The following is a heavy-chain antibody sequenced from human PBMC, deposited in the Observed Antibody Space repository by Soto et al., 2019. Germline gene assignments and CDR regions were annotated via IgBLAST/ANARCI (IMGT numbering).Heavy chain of an antibody. V-gene: IGHV3-23*01. CDR2: ISNSGGST. D-gene: IGHD2-8*02. Sequence: GGSLRLSCAASGFTFSSYAMSWVRQVSGKGLEWVSVISNSGGSTFYADSVKGRFTISRDNWKNTVYLQMDRLRADDTAVYYCATSAYCTGTTCPFDYWGQGSLVTVSS. J-gene: IGHJ4*02. CDR1: GFTFSSYA. CDR3: ATSAYCTGTTCPFDY.